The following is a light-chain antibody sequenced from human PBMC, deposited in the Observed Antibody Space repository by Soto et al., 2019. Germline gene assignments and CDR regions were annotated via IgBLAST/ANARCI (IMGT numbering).Light chain of an antibody. Sequence: EIVLTQSPATLSLSPGERATLSCRASQSISTSLAWYQQKPGQAPRLLIYDASSRATGVPARFSGSGSGTDFTLTISSLETEDFAVYYCQQRSNWPLTFGGGTKVEIK. J-gene: IGKJ4*01. CDR1: QSISTS. CDR3: QQRSNWPLT. V-gene: IGKV3-11*01. CDR2: DAS.